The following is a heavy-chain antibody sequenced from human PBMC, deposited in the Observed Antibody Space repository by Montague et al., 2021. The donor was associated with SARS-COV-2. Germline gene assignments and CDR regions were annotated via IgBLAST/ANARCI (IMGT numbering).Heavy chain of an antibody. J-gene: IGHJ4*02. CDR1: GFTFSSYS. D-gene: IGHD3-10*01. CDR3: ARDQVLWFGEHVV. V-gene: IGHV3-48*02. Sequence: SRSLSWAASGFTFSSYSMHWVRQTPGKGLEWVSYISSSSSTIYYADSVKGRFTISRDNAKNSLYLQMNSLRDEDTAVYYCARDQVLWFGEHVVWGQGTLVTVSS. CDR2: ISSSSSTI.